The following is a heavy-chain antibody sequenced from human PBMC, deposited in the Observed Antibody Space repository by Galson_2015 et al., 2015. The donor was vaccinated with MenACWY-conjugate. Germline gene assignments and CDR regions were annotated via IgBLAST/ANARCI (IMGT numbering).Heavy chain of an antibody. CDR3: TRDSPQVVPAAMPWYFDL. V-gene: IGHV3-49*03. CDR2: IRSKAYGGTT. D-gene: IGHD2-2*01. J-gene: IGHJ2*01. Sequence: SLRLSCAASGFTFGDYAMSWFRQAPGKGLEWVGFIRSKAYGGTTEYAASVKGRFTISRDDSKSIAYLQMNSLKTEDTAVYYCTRDSPQVVPAAMPWYFDLWGRGTLVTVSS. CDR1: GFTFGDYA.